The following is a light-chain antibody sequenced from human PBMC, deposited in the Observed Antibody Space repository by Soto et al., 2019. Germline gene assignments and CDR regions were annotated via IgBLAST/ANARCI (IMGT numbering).Light chain of an antibody. CDR3: QQYSSMLS. CDR1: HDVSWN. Sequence: DIQMTQSPSSLSASVGDRVTIACQSSHDVSWNLNWFQQKPGEAPKLLIYDASNLERRVQSRFSGSGSRTDFTLTISSLQHEDVATYYCQQYSSMLSFGGGTEVDLK. V-gene: IGKV1-33*01. CDR2: DAS. J-gene: IGKJ4*01.